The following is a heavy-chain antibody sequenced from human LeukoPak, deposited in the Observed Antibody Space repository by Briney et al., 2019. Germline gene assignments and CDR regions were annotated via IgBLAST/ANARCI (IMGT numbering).Heavy chain of an antibody. V-gene: IGHV4-34*01. CDR3: ARGVGVILTNRVVDY. J-gene: IGHJ4*02. CDR2: INHSGST. Sequence: SETLSLTCAVYGGSFSGYYWSWIRQPPGKGLEWIGEINHSGSTNYNPSLKSRVTISVDTSKNQFSLKLSSVTAADTAVYYCARGVGVILTNRVVDYWGQGTLVTVSS. D-gene: IGHD3-10*01. CDR1: GGSFSGYY.